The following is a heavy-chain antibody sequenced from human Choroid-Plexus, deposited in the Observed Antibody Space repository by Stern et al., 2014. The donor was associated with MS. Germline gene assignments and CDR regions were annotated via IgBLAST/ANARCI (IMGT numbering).Heavy chain of an antibody. V-gene: IGHV3-30*18. D-gene: IGHD2-15*01. Sequence: MQSGRPLILSCAASGFTFSNFGMHWVRQAPGKGLEWVALISYDGSDKYYADSVKGRFTIFRDNSKNTLYMHMNSLRAEDTAVYYCAKDRQWSTYFFDYWGQGSLVTVSS. CDR3: AKDRQWSTYFFDY. J-gene: IGHJ4*02. CDR1: GFTFSNFG. CDR2: ISYDGSDK.